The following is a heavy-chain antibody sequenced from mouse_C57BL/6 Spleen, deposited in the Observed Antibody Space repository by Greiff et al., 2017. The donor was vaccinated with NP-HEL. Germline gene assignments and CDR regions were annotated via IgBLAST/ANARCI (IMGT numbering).Heavy chain of an antibody. D-gene: IGHD3-2*02. J-gene: IGHJ4*01. CDR3: ARLGAQATYYAMDY. V-gene: IGHV1-69*01. Sequence: QVQLQQPGAELVMPGASVKLSCKASGYTFTSYWMHWVKQRPGQGLEWIGEIDPSDSYTNYNQKFKGKSTLTVDKSSSTAYMQLSSLTSEDSAVYYCARLGAQATYYAMDYWGQGTSVTVSS. CDR2: IDPSDSYT. CDR1: GYTFTSYW.